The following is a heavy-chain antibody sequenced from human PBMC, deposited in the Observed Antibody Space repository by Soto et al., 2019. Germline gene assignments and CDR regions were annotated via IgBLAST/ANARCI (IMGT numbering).Heavy chain of an antibody. CDR1: GFTFSSYG. V-gene: IGHV3-33*01. D-gene: IGHD4-17*01. Sequence: QVQLVESGGGVVQPGRSLRLSCATSGFTFSSYGMHWVREGPGKGLEWVAVIWYDGTNKYYADSVNGRFTISRDDSKNTLYLQMNTLRAEDKAVYYCARGPMTTVTTWGDWYFDLWGRGTLVTVSS. J-gene: IGHJ2*01. CDR2: IWYDGTNK. CDR3: ARGPMTTVTTWGDWYFDL.